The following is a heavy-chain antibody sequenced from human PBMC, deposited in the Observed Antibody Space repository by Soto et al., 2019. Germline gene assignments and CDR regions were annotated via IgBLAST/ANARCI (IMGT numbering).Heavy chain of an antibody. CDR1: GFTFSSYA. CDR2: ISGSGGST. J-gene: IGHJ6*02. CDR3: AKDRPGTGYSSGWYSFVLDV. D-gene: IGHD6-19*01. Sequence: GGSLRLSCAASGFTFSSYAMSWVRQAPGKGLEWVSAISGSGGSTYYADSVKGRFTISRDNSKSTLYLQMNSLRAEDTAVYYCAKDRPGTGYSSGWYSFVLDVWGQGTTVTVSS. V-gene: IGHV3-23*01.